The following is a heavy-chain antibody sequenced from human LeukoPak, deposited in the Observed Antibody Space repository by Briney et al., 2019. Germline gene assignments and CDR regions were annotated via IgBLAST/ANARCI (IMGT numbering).Heavy chain of an antibody. CDR2: IWYDGSNK. Sequence: PGRSLRLSCAASGFTFSSYGMHWVRQAPGKGLEWVAVIWYDGSNKYYADSVKGRFTISRDNSKNTLYLQMNSLRAEDTAVYYCARDRVLDYYDSSGYYPDYWGQGTLVTVSS. CDR1: GFTFSSYG. J-gene: IGHJ4*02. CDR3: ARDRVLDYYDSSGYYPDY. V-gene: IGHV3-33*01. D-gene: IGHD3-22*01.